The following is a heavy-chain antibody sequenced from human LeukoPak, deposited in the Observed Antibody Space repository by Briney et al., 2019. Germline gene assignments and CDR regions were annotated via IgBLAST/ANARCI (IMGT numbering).Heavy chain of an antibody. CDR3: ARDYRWWIQIDY. V-gene: IGHV3-33*08. CDR1: GFTFSGYG. D-gene: IGHD5-18*01. J-gene: IGHJ4*02. Sequence: PGGSLRLSCAVSGFTFSGYGMHWVRQAPGKGLEWVAFIHYDGARSYYADSVKSRFTISRDNAKNTLYLQMNSLRAEDTAVYYCARDYRWWIQIDYWGQGTLVTVSS. CDR2: IHYDGARS.